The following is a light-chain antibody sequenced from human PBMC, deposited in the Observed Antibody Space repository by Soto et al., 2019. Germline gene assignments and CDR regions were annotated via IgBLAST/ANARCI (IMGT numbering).Light chain of an antibody. Sequence: IHMTQSASSVSASVGNRVTIVCRASQNIWRLLAWYQQRPGKAPELLIYDASSLQSGVPPRFSGSGYGTDFTLTISSLQTEDFATYYCEQAGSFPITFGQGTRLEIK. CDR3: EQAGSFPIT. V-gene: IGKV1-12*01. CDR2: DAS. J-gene: IGKJ5*01. CDR1: QNIWRL.